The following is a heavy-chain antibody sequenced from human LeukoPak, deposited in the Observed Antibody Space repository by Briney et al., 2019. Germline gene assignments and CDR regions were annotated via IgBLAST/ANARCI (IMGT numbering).Heavy chain of an antibody. Sequence: ASVKVSCKASGYTFTSYDINWVRQATGQGLEWMGWMNPNSGNTGYAQKFQGRVTMTRNTSISTAYMELSSLRSEDTAVYYCARGGFSYYYDSRGDAFDIWGQGTMVTVSS. CDR1: GYTFTSYD. J-gene: IGHJ3*02. D-gene: IGHD3-22*01. CDR3: ARGGFSYYYDSRGDAFDI. CDR2: MNPNSGNT. V-gene: IGHV1-8*01.